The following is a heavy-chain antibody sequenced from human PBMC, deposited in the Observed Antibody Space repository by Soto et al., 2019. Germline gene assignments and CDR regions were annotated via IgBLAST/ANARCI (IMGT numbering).Heavy chain of an antibody. Sequence: QVQLVQSGAEVKKPGASVKVSCKASGYTFTSYDINWVRQATGQGLEWMGWMDANSGNTGYAQKFQGRVTMTRNTSITTAYMELSRLGPEDTAVYSCARGGEGQLRVSPQDWYFDLWGRGTLVTVSS. CDR1: GYTFTSYD. CDR2: MDANSGNT. CDR3: ARGGEGQLRVSPQDWYFDL. V-gene: IGHV1-8*01. J-gene: IGHJ2*01. D-gene: IGHD1-26*01.